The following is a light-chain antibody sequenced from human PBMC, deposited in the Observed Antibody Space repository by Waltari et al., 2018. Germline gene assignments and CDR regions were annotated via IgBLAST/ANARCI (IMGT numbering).Light chain of an antibody. CDR1: RSAVGRYNC. V-gene: IGLV2-8*01. Sequence: QSALTQPPSASGSPGQSVTISCTGPRSAVGRYNCVSWFQQHPGKAPKLMIYEVSKRPSGVPDRFSGSKSGNTASLTVSGLQAEDEADYYCSSYAASNNFVFGTGTKVTVL. CDR2: EVS. J-gene: IGLJ1*01. CDR3: SSYAASNNFV.